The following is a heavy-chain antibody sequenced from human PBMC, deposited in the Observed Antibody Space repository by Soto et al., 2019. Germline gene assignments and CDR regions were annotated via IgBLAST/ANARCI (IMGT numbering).Heavy chain of an antibody. Sequence: ASETLSLTCTVSGGSISSYYWSWIRQPPGKGLEWIGYIYYSGSTNYNPSPKSRVTISVDTSKNQLSLKLSSVTAADTAVYYCARRYGYYFDYWGQGTPVTVSS. V-gene: IGHV4-59*08. D-gene: IGHD4-17*01. CDR1: GGSISSYY. J-gene: IGHJ4*02. CDR2: IYYSGST. CDR3: ARRYGYYFDY.